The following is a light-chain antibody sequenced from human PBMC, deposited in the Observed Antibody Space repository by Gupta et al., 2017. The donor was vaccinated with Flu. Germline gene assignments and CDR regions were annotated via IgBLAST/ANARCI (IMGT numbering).Light chain of an antibody. J-gene: IGKJ2*03. Sequence: PMTQSPSSVSASVGDRVTISCRASQGSSIWVAWYQPKPGKAPNLLIDAASSLQSGVPSRVSGRGSGKVGTLTSSSMQPEDGATYYCQPANWLPNSFGRGTKLQSK. CDR3: QPANWLPNS. CDR1: QGSSIW. V-gene: IGKV1-12*01. CDR2: AAS.